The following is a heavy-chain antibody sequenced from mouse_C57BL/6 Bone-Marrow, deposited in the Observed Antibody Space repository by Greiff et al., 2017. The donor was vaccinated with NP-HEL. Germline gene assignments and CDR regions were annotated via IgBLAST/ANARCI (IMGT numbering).Heavy chain of an antibody. CDR1: GYTFTSYW. CDR2: IDPSDSET. V-gene: IGHV1-52*01. CDR3: ARRDTKEGFAY. J-gene: IGHJ3*01. D-gene: IGHD5-1-1*01. Sequence: VQLQQPGAELVRPGSSVKLSCKASGYTFTSYWMHWVKQRPIQGLEWIGNIDPSDSETHYNQKFKDKATLTVDKSSSTAYMQLSSLTSEDSAVYYCARRDTKEGFAYWGQGTLVTVSA.